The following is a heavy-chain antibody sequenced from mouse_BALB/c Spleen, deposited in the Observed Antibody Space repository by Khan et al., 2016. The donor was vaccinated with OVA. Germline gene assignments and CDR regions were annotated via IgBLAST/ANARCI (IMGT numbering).Heavy chain of an antibody. Sequence: EVELVESGGGLVKPGGSLRLSCTASGFTFSSYSMSWVRQTPEKRLEWFATITSGGSYTCYPDSLQGRFTITRDNAKNTLYLQMSSLKSENTAIYYGTRDRNYYGNSFYFDYWGQGTTLTVSS. D-gene: IGHD1-1*01. V-gene: IGHV5-6-4*01. J-gene: IGHJ2*01. CDR1: GFTFSSYS. CDR2: ITSGGSYT. CDR3: TRDRNYYGNSFYFDY.